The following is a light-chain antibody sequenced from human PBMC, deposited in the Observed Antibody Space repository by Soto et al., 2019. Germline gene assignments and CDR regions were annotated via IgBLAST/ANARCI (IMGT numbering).Light chain of an antibody. CDR3: QQYNNWLRT. J-gene: IGKJ2*01. V-gene: IGKV3-15*01. CDR2: GAS. CDR1: QSVSSN. Sequence: EIVMTQSPATLSVSPGERATLSCRASQSVSSNLAWYQQKPGQAPRLLIYGASTRATGIPARFSGSGSGTEFPLTISSVQSEDFAVYYCQQYNNWLRTFGQGTNLEIK.